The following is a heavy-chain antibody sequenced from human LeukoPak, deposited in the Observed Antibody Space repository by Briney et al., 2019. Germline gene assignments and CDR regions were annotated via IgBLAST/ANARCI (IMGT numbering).Heavy chain of an antibody. D-gene: IGHD1-1*01. CDR3: VRESRPGGAMGLYHNLDY. CDR1: ALSLNVYN. V-gene: IGHV3-21*01. J-gene: IGHJ4*02. CDR2: ISYTGTYI. Sequence: GGSLRLSCAASALSLNVYNMNWVRQAPGKGLEWVSSISYTGTYIYYADSVKGRFTISRDNAQNSLYLQMNNLRGDDTAIYYCVRESRPGGAMGLYHNLDYWGQGTLVAVSS.